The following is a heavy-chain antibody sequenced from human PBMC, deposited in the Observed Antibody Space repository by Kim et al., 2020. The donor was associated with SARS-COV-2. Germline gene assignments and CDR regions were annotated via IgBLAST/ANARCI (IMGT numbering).Heavy chain of an antibody. CDR3: LRGREGYGSGSYYRGGYYYYGMDV. CDR2: ISWNSGSI. J-gene: IGHJ6*02. CDR1: GFTFDDYA. V-gene: IGHV3-9*01. D-gene: IGHD3-10*01. Sequence: GGSLRLSCAASGFTFDDYAMHWVRQAPGKGLEWVSGISWNSGSIGYADSVKGRFTISRDNAKNSLYLQMNSLRAEDTALYYCLRGREGYGSGSYYRGGYYYYGMDVWGQGTTVTVSS.